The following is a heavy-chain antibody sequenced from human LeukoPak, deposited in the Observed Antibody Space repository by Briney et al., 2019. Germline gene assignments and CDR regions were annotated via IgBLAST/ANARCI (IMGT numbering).Heavy chain of an antibody. CDR1: GFTFSSYS. V-gene: IGHV3-23*01. CDR3: ARDARTAVGWVYMDV. CDR2: ISDSGGST. Sequence: PAGTLRLSCAASGFTFSSYSFSWVLQDPAKRLQGCLGISDSGGSTYYADSVKSRVTISRDNSKNRLYLQMNTLTAEDTAVYYCARDARTAVGWVYMDVWGQGTMVTISS. J-gene: IGHJ6*03. D-gene: IGHD6-13*01.